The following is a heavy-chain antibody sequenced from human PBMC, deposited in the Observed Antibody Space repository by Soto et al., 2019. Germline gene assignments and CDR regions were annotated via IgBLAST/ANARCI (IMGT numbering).Heavy chain of an antibody. D-gene: IGHD3-22*01. J-gene: IGHJ4*02. CDR2: ISSSSSTI. V-gene: IGHV3-48*01. CDR1: GFTFSSYS. CDR3: AREYNSWSFDY. Sequence: GGSLRLSCAASGFTFSSYSMNWVRQAPGKGLEWVSYISSSSSTIYYADSVKGRFTISRDNAKNTLYLQMSSLRAEDSAIYYCAREYNSWSFDYWGKGALVTVSS.